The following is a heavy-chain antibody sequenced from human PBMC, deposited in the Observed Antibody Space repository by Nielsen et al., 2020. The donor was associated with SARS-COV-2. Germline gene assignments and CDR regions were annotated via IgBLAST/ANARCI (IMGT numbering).Heavy chain of an antibody. Sequence: SLKISCAASGFTFDDYAMHWVRQAPGKGLEWVSGISWNSGSIGYADSVKGRFTISRDNAKNSLYLQMNSLRAEDTALYYCAKDMGSSWFVDWGQGTLVTVSS. V-gene: IGHV3-9*01. J-gene: IGHJ4*02. D-gene: IGHD6-13*01. CDR3: AKDMGSSWFVD. CDR1: GFTFDDYA. CDR2: ISWNSGSI.